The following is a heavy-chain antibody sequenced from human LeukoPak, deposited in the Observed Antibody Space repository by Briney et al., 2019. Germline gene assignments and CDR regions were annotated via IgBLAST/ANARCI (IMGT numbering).Heavy chain of an antibody. Sequence: PGGSLRLSCAASGFTFSIYNMNWVRQAPGKGLEWVSYIASSSATIYYADSVKGRFTISRDDAKNSLYLLMNSLRAEDTAVYYCARATQLSVDYWGQGTLVTVSS. CDR2: IASSSATI. CDR1: GFTFSIYN. J-gene: IGHJ4*02. CDR3: ARATQLSVDY. D-gene: IGHD5-18*01. V-gene: IGHV3-48*04.